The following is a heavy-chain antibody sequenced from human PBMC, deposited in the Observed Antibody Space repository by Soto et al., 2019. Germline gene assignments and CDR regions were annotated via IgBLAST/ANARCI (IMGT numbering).Heavy chain of an antibody. CDR3: ARAGTPPVEWFDP. CDR2: INPNSGGT. CDR1: GYTFTGYY. Sequence: GASVKVSCKASGYTFTGYYMHWVRQAPGQGLEWMGWINPNSGGTNYAQKFQGWVTMTRDTSISTAYMELSRLRSDDTAVYYCARAGTPPVEWFDPWGQGTLVTVSS. V-gene: IGHV1-2*04. D-gene: IGHD1-1*01. J-gene: IGHJ5*02.